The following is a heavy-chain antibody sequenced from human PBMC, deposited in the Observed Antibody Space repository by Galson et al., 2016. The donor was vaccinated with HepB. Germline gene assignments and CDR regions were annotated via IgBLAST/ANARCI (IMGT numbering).Heavy chain of an antibody. CDR1: GDSVSNNDYS. V-gene: IGHV4-39*02. J-gene: IGHJ4*02. CDR2: MSYSGKS. D-gene: IGHD6-19*01. Sequence: SETLSLTCSVSGDSVSNNDYSWGWIRQPPGKGLEWIGTMSYSGKSYYSSSLKSRVSISIDVSKNHFSLNLSSVTAADSAVYYCASHQWLHFHNWGRGALVAVSS. CDR3: ASHQWLHFHN.